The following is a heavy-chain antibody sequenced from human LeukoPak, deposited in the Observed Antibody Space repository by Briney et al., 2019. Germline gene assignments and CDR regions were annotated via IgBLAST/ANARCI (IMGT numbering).Heavy chain of an antibody. CDR3: AEDGYSAGYYYYYMDV. V-gene: IGHV3-30*02. D-gene: IGHD4-23*01. CDR1: GSTFSSYG. J-gene: IGHJ6*03. Sequence: GGSLRLSCAASGSTFSSYGMHWVRQAPGKGLEWVAFIRYDGSNQYYADSVKGRFTISRDNSKNTLYLQMNSLRAEDTAVYYCAEDGYSAGYYYYYMDVWGKGTTVTVSS. CDR2: IRYDGSNQ.